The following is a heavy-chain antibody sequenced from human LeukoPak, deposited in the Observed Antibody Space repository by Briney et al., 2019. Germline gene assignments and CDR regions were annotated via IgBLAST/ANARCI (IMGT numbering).Heavy chain of an antibody. D-gene: IGHD3-9*01. V-gene: IGHV4-59*01. CDR3: ARFYYDILTGYSPLDY. CDR2: IYYSGST. Sequence: PSETLSLTCTVSGDSISSYYWNWIRQPPGKGLEWIGYIYYSGSTNFNPSLKSRVTISVDTSKNQFSLKLSSVTAADTAVYYCARFYYDILTGYSPLDYWGQGTLVTVSS. CDR1: GDSISSYY. J-gene: IGHJ4*02.